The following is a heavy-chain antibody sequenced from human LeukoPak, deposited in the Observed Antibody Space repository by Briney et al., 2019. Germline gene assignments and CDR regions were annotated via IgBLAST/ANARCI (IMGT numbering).Heavy chain of an antibody. J-gene: IGHJ4*02. D-gene: IGHD1-26*01. Sequence: GGSLRLSCAASGFTFSSYSMNWVRQAPGKGLEWVSYISSSSSTIYYADSVKGRFTISRDNAKNSLYLQMNSLRAEDTAVYYCARDASKWELLPGSYWGQGTLVTVSS. CDR2: ISSSSSTI. CDR3: ARDASKWELLPGSY. V-gene: IGHV3-48*01. CDR1: GFTFSSYS.